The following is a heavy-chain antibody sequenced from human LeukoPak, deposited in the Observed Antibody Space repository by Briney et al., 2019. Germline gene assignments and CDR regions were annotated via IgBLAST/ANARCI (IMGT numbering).Heavy chain of an antibody. J-gene: IGHJ4*02. CDR1: GFTFDDYA. D-gene: IGHD1-26*01. Sequence: GGSLRLSCAASGFTFDDYAMHWVRQAPGKGLEWVSTISGGGGSTYYADSVKGRFTISRDNSKNTLYLQVNSLRAEDTAVYYCAKGGKWDVTPFDYWGQGTLVTVSS. CDR3: AKGGKWDVTPFDY. V-gene: IGHV3-23*01. CDR2: ISGGGGST.